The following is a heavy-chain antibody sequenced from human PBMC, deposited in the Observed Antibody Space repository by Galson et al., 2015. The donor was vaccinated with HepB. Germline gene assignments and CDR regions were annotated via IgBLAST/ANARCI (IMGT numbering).Heavy chain of an antibody. CDR1: GVTFSKHW. CDR2: IKEDGSEK. Sequence: SLRLSCAASGVTFSKHWMSWVRQAPGKGLEWVANIKEDGSEKYYVDSVKGRFTISRDNARNSVYLQMNSLRVEDTAVYSCASLGQWGEYWGQGTLVTVSS. V-gene: IGHV3-7*01. D-gene: IGHD3-16*01. CDR3: ASLGQWGEY. J-gene: IGHJ4*02.